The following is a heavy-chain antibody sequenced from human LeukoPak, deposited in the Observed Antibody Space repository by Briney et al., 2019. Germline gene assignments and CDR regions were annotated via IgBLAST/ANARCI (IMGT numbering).Heavy chain of an antibody. J-gene: IGHJ4*02. D-gene: IGHD5-18*01. Sequence: PGGSLRLSCAASGFTFSSYGMSWVRQAPGKGLEWVSSISGSSSYIYGADSVKGRFTISRDNAKNSLYLQMNSLRAEDTAVYYCARRATTERGHSYGLDYWGQGTLVTVSS. CDR3: ARRATTERGHSYGLDY. CDR1: GFTFSSYG. V-gene: IGHV3-21*01. CDR2: ISGSSSYI.